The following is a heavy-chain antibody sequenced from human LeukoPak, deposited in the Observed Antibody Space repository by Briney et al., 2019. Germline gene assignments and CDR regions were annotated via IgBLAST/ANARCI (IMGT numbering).Heavy chain of an antibody. J-gene: IGHJ4*02. CDR1: GFTFSSYG. Sequence: WGSLRLSCAASGFTFSSYGMSWVRQAPGKGLERVSAISGSGGSTYYADSVKGRFTISRDNSKNTLYLQMNSPRAEDTAVYYCAKDMIAATNNKGEGNYFDYWDQGTLVTVSS. V-gene: IGHV3-23*01. CDR2: ISGSGGST. CDR3: AKDMIAATNNKGEGNYFDY. D-gene: IGHD6-13*01.